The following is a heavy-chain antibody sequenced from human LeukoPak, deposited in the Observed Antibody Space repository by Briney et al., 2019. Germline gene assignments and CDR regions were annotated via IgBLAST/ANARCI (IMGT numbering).Heavy chain of an antibody. CDR2: ISGSGGST. CDR1: GYSISSGYY. J-gene: IGHJ4*02. CDR3: AKVYYDSSGYYSYYFDY. Sequence: ETLSLTCTVSGYSISSGYYWGWIRQPPGKGLEWVSAISGSGGSTYYADSVKGRFTISRDNSKNTLYLQMNSLRAEDTAVYYCAKVYYDSSGYYSYYFDYWGQGTLVTVSS. D-gene: IGHD3-22*01. V-gene: IGHV3-23*01.